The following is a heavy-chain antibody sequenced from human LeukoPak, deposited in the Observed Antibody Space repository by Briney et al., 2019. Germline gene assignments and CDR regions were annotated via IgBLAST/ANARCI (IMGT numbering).Heavy chain of an antibody. J-gene: IGHJ5*02. CDR2: ITSNGGST. V-gene: IGHV3-64*01. CDR3: ARADSSGYYYA. Sequence: TGGSLRLSCAASGFTFSSYAMHWVRQAPGKGLEYVSAITSNGGSTYYANSVKGRFTISRDNSKNTLYLQMGSLRAEDMAVYYCARADSSGYYYAWGQGTLVTVSS. CDR1: GFTFSSYA. D-gene: IGHD3-22*01.